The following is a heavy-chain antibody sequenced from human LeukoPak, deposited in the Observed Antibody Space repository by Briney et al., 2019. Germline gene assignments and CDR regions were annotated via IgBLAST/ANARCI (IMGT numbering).Heavy chain of an antibody. CDR2: INCNSGGT. D-gene: IGHD6-13*01. J-gene: IGHJ5*02. Sequence: ASVKVSCKASGYTFIGYYIHWVRQAPGQGLEWMGWINCNSGGTNYAQKFQGRVTMTRDTSISTAYMELSRLRSDDTAVYYCARVGYKRGYSSSWYGPWGQGTLVTVSS. V-gene: IGHV1-2*02. CDR1: GYTFIGYY. CDR3: ARVGYKRGYSSSWYGP.